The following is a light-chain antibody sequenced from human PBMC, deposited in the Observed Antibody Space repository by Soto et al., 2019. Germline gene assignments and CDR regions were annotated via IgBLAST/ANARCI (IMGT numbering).Light chain of an antibody. V-gene: IGKV3-20*01. CDR2: AAS. J-gene: IGKJ1*01. CDR3: QQYGSSSWT. CDR1: QSVSSSY. Sequence: EIVLTQSPGTLSLSPGERATLSCRASQSVSSSYLAWYQQKPGQAPRLLIYAASSRATGIPDRFSGSGSGTDFTLTISRLEPEDFAVYYCQQYGSSSWTFGQGTTVDIK.